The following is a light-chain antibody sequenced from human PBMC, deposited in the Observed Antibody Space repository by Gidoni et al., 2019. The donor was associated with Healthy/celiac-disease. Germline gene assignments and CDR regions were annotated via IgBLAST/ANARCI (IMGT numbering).Light chain of an antibody. V-gene: IGKV4-1*01. CDR2: WAS. CDR1: QRVLYSSNNKNY. CDR3: QPYYRTPTT. J-gene: IGKJ1*01. Sequence: DIVMTQSPDSLAVSLGERATINCKSSQRVLYSSNNKNYLAWYQQKPGQRPKLLIYWASTRESGVPDRFSGSGSGTDFTLTISSLQAEDVAVYYCQPYYRTPTTFGQGTKVEIK.